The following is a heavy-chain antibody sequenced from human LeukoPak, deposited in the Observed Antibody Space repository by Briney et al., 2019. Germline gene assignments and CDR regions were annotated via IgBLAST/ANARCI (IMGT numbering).Heavy chain of an antibody. V-gene: IGHV4-4*07. CDR2: IYTSGST. J-gene: IGHJ5*02. D-gene: IGHD3-22*01. CDR1: GGSISSYY. Sequence: SETLSLTCTVSGGSISSYYWSWIRQPAGKGLEWIGRIYTSGSTNYNPSLKIRVTMSVDTSKNQLSLTLSSVTAADTAVYYCARGLRYYDSSGYRTGYWFDPWGQGTLVTVSS. CDR3: ARGLRYYDSSGYRTGYWFDP.